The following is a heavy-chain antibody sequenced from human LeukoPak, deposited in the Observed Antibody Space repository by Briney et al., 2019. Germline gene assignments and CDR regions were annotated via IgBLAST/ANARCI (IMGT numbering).Heavy chain of an antibody. V-gene: IGHV4-59*01. CDR1: GGSISSYY. CDR3: ARAPYGDYPIDY. D-gene: IGHD4-17*01. J-gene: IGHJ4*02. Sequence: PSVTLSLTCTVSGGSISSYYWSWIRQPPGKGLEWIGYIYYSGSTNYNPSLKSRVTISVDTSKNQFSLKLSSVTAADTAVYYCARAPYGDYPIDYWGQGTLVTVSS. CDR2: IYYSGST.